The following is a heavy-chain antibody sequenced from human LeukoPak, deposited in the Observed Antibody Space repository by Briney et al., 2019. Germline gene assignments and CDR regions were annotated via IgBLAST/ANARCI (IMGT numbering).Heavy chain of an antibody. Sequence: GVSLRLSCTASGFTFSDYWMTWVRQAPGKGPEWVANIKQDGSQRYYVDSVRCRFTISRDNAKNSLFLQMNGLRAEDTAVYYCARRGGSSSRRSPIDYWGQGTLVTVSS. D-gene: IGHD6-6*01. CDR1: GFTFSDYW. J-gene: IGHJ4*02. V-gene: IGHV3-7*01. CDR3: ARRGGSSSRRSPIDY. CDR2: IKQDGSQR.